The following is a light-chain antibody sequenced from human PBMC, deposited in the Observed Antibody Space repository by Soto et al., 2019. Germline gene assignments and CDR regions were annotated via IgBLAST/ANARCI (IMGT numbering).Light chain of an antibody. J-gene: IGKJ1*01. Sequence: EIVLTQSPGALSLSPGERATLSCGASQSVSSSYLAWYQQKPGQAPRLLIYGASTRDTGIPDRFSGSGSGTDFTLTISRLEPEDFAVYYCHQYGSSPRPFGQRTKVQIK. CDR1: QSVSSSY. CDR2: GAS. V-gene: IGKV3-20*01. CDR3: HQYGSSPRP.